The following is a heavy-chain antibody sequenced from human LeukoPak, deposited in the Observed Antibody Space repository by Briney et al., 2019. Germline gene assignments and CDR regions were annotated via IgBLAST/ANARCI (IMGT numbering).Heavy chain of an antibody. CDR1: GGTFSSYA. Sequence: ASVRVSCKASGGTFSSYAISWVRQAPGQGLEWMGGIIPIFGTANYAQKFQGRVTITADESTSTAYMELSSLRSEDTAVYYCARQGKGSTYYFDYWGQGTLVTVSS. V-gene: IGHV1-69*13. J-gene: IGHJ4*02. D-gene: IGHD2-15*01. CDR2: IIPIFGTA. CDR3: ARQGKGSTYYFDY.